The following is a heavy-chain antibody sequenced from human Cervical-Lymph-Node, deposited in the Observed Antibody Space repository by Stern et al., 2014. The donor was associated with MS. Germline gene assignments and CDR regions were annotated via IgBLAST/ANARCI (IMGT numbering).Heavy chain of an antibody. Sequence: EVQLVESGGGLVNPGRSLRLACTVSGFSFQDYGMTWIRQAPGKGLEWIGFISTKAYGGTAEYAASVKGRFTISRDDSKDIAFLHMTSLKSEDTAVYFCSRNRYGSGRYSGDWFDPWGQGTLVIVSS. CDR2: ISTKAYGGTA. CDR3: SRNRYGSGRYSGDWFDP. D-gene: IGHD3-10*01. V-gene: IGHV3-49*05. J-gene: IGHJ5*01. CDR1: GFSFQDYG.